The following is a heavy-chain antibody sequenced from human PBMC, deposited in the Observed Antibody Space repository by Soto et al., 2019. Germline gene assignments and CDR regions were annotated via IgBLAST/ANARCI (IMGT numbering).Heavy chain of an antibody. Sequence: PSETLSLTCTVSGGSISGSPYHWGWIRQPPGKGLEWIGSIGDDGRVYYNPSLTGRATLFVDTSKNRFSLNLNSVTAADTAVYYCAIPPLLEVDGPDYWGQVIPATVSS. J-gene: IGHJ4*02. CDR3: AIPPLLEVDGPDY. CDR1: GGSISGSPYH. D-gene: IGHD3-9*01. V-gene: IGHV4-39*02. CDR2: IGDDGRV.